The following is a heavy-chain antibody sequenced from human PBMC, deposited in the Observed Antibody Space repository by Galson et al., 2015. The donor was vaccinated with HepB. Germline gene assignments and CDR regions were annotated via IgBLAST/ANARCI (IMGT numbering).Heavy chain of an antibody. CDR2: ISDSGGTT. D-gene: IGHD6-6*01. CDR3: ARGSVAARRFDY. CDR1: GFTFSSSS. V-gene: IGHV3-23*01. Sequence: SLRLSCAASGFTFSSSSMSWVRQAPGKGPEWVSVISDSGGTTYYADSVKGRFTLSRDNSKNTLYLQMNTLGAEDTAIYYCARGSVAARRFDYWGQGILVTVSS. J-gene: IGHJ4*02.